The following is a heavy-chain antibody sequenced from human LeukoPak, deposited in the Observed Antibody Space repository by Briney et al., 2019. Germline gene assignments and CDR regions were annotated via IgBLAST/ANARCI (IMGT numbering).Heavy chain of an antibody. V-gene: IGHV3-66*01. CDR1: GFTVSSSY. CDR3: ARLTNSGYYWLFDY. CDR2: ISSAGTT. D-gene: IGHD3-22*01. Sequence: GGSLRLSCAASGFTVSSSYMSWVRQAPGKGLEWVSIISSAGTTYYADSVKGRFTISRDNSKNTVYLQVNSLRAEDTAVYYCARLTNSGYYWLFDYWGQGTLVTVSS. J-gene: IGHJ4*02.